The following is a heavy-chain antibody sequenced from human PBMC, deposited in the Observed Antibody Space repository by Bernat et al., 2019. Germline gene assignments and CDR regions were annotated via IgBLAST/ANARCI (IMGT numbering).Heavy chain of an antibody. D-gene: IGHD4-17*01. Sequence: QVQLQQWGAGLLKPSETLSLTCAVYGGSFSGYYWNWIRQPPGKGLEWIGEINHSGSTNYNPSLKSRVTISVDTSKNQCSRKLSAVAAAETAVYYCARGRGWESGDLFYYYSYMDFWGKGTTVTVSS. CDR2: INHSGST. V-gene: IGHV4-34*01. CDR1: GGSFSGYY. CDR3: ARGRGWESGDLFYYYSYMDF. J-gene: IGHJ6*03.